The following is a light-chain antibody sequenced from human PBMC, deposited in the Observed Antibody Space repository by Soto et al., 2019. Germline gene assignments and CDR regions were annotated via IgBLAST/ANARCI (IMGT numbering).Light chain of an antibody. Sequence: DIPMTQSPSSLSASVGDSVTITCRASQSISSYLNWYQQKPGKAPKLLIYGASSLQSGVPSRFSGSGSGTDFTLTISSLQREDFATYYCQQSYSSPGLTFGGGTKVEIK. CDR2: GAS. V-gene: IGKV1-39*01. J-gene: IGKJ4*01. CDR3: QQSYSSPGLT. CDR1: QSISSY.